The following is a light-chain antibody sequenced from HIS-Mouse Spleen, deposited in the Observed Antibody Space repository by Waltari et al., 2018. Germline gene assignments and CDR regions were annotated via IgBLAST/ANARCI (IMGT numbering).Light chain of an antibody. J-gene: IGLJ2*01. CDR3: AAWDDSLSGHVV. CDR2: RNN. CDR1: SSNIGSNY. Sequence: QSVLTQPPSASGTPGQRVTISCSGSSSNIGSNYVYWYQQLPGTAPKLLIYRNNQRPSGVPDRVSVSKSGTSASLAISGLRSEDEADYYCAAWDDSLSGHVVFGGGTKLTVL. V-gene: IGLV1-47*01.